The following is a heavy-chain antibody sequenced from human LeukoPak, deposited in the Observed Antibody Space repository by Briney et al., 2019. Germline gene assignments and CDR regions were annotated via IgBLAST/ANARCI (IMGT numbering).Heavy chain of an antibody. CDR3: AKKGGRASPLWWDYYYYMDV. CDR1: GFTFSSYG. CDR2: IRYDGSNK. Sequence: GGSLRLSCAASGFTFSSYGMHWVRQAPGKGLEWVAFIRYDGSNKYYADSVKGRFTISRDNSKNTLYLQMNSLRAEDTAVYYCAKKGGRASPLWWDYYYYMDVWGKGTTVTISS. D-gene: IGHD4/OR15-4a*01. V-gene: IGHV3-30*02. J-gene: IGHJ6*03.